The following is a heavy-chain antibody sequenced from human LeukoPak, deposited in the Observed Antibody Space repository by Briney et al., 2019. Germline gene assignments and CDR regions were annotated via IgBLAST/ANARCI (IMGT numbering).Heavy chain of an antibody. CDR3: AREVVVVPAAIPGGAFDI. Sequence: GGSLRLSCAASGFTFSSYSMNWVRQAPGKGLEWVSSISCSSSYIYYADSVKGRFTISRDNANNSLYLQMNSLRAEDTAVYDCAREVVVVPAAIPGGAFDIWGQGTMVTVSS. J-gene: IGHJ3*02. V-gene: IGHV3-21*01. CDR2: ISCSSSYI. CDR1: GFTFSSYS. D-gene: IGHD2-2*01.